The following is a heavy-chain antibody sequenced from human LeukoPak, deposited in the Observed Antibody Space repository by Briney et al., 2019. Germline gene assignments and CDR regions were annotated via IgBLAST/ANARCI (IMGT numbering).Heavy chain of an antibody. Sequence: GGSLRLSCAASGFIFSSYGMHWVRQAPDKGLEWVAFIRYDGSRKYYADSVKGRFTISRDNAKNSLYLQMNSLRAEDTAVYYCAREAYGGPYFDYWGQGTLVTVSS. D-gene: IGHD4-23*01. V-gene: IGHV3-30*02. CDR2: IRYDGSRK. J-gene: IGHJ4*02. CDR3: AREAYGGPYFDY. CDR1: GFIFSSYG.